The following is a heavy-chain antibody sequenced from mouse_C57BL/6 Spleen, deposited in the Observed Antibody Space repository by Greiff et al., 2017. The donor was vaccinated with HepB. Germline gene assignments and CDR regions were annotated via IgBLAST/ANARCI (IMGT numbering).Heavy chain of an antibody. D-gene: IGHD1-1*01. J-gene: IGHJ1*03. CDR3: ARKCAYDYGNSPPFDV. V-gene: IGHV1-54*01. CDR1: GYAFTNYL. Sequence: QVQLQQSGAELVRPGTSVKVSCKASGYAFTNYLIEWVKQRPGQGLEWIGVINPGSGGNNYNEKFKGKAKLTADKSSSTAYMQLSSLTSRDSAVYVGARKCAYDYGNSPPFDVWGTGTTDTVSS. CDR2: INPGSGGN.